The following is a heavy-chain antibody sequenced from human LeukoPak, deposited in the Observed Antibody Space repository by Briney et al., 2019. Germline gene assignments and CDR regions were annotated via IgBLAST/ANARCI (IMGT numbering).Heavy chain of an antibody. CDR1: GFTFSDYF. J-gene: IGHJ6*03. CDR2: ISNRGTTI. Sequence: GGSLRLSCAASGFTFSDYFMSWIRQAPGKGLEWASYISNRGTTIYYADSVKGRFTVSRDNAKNSLYLHMNSLRAEDTAVYYCGRAKEDYSGYGTYEQYYYFYMDVWGKGTTVTVSS. V-gene: IGHV3-11*01. D-gene: IGHD5-12*01. CDR3: GRAKEDYSGYGTYEQYYYFYMDV.